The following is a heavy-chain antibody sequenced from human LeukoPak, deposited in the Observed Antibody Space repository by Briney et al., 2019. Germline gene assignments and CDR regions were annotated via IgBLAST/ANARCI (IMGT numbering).Heavy chain of an antibody. CDR3: ATAHYGGNYFDY. J-gene: IGHJ4*02. CDR1: GYTLTELS. V-gene: IGHV1-24*01. Sequence: VASVKVSCKVSGYTLTELSMHWVRQAPGKRLECMGGFDPEDGETIYAQKFQGRVTMTEDTSTDTAYMELSSLRSEDTAVYYCATAHYGGNYFDYWGQGTLVTVSS. D-gene: IGHD4-23*01. CDR2: FDPEDGET.